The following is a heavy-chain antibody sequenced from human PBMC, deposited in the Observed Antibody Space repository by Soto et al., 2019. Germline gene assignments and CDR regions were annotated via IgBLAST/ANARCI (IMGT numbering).Heavy chain of an antibody. D-gene: IGHD3-10*01. CDR3: ARDMGLSF. CDR1: GFSFISHV. V-gene: IGHV3-23*01. Sequence: EVQLLESGGGLAQPGGSLRLSCVASGFSFISHVLTWVRQAPGKGLEWVSAMNGDGRNIFSADSVKGRFTISRDNSKDTLYLQLTSLRAEDTAVYYCARDMGLSFWGQGTLVTVSS. CDR2: MNGDGRNI. J-gene: IGHJ4*02.